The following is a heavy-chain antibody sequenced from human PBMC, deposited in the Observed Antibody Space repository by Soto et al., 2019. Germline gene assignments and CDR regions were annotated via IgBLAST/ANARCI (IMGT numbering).Heavy chain of an antibody. V-gene: IGHV3-21*01. CDR1: GFSFSTYS. CDR2: IGRRSDI. CDR3: AREETAWPLAYGLDV. Sequence: GGSLRLSCEASGFSFSTYSMHWVRQAPGKGLEWVSSIGRRSDIYYTDSVKGRFTISRDNAKNSVSLQMNSLRDEDTAVYYCAREETAWPLAYGLDVWGQGTTVTVSS. D-gene: IGHD2-21*02. J-gene: IGHJ6*02.